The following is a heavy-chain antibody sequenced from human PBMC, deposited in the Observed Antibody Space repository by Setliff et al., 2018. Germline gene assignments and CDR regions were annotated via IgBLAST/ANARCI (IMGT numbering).Heavy chain of an antibody. J-gene: IGHJ3*02. Sequence: GESLKISCKGSGYRFSSHWIGWVRQMPGKGLEWMGIIYPGDSDTRYSPSFQGQVTISADKSISTAYLQWSSLKASDTAMYYCASTLYYYDSSGYGAFDIWGQGTMVTVSS. D-gene: IGHD3-22*01. CDR3: ASTLYYYDSSGYGAFDI. V-gene: IGHV5-51*01. CDR1: GYRFSSHW. CDR2: IYPGDSDT.